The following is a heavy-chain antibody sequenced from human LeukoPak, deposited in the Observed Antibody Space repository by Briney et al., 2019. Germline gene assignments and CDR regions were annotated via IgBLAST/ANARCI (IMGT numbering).Heavy chain of an antibody. D-gene: IGHD1-1*01. CDR1: GFTFSSYT. J-gene: IGHJ4*02. Sequence: QPGRSLRLSCAASGFTFSSYTIHWVRQAPGKGLEWVTIISYDGSNKYYADSVKGRFTISRDNSKNTLYLQMNSLRAEDTAVYYCAKEGTGIHFDYWGQGTLVTVSS. V-gene: IGHV3-30-3*01. CDR2: ISYDGSNK. CDR3: AKEGTGIHFDY.